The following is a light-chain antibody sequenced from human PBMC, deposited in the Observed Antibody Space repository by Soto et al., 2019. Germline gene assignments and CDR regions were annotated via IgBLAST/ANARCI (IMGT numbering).Light chain of an antibody. V-gene: IGLV2-11*01. CDR2: DVS. J-gene: IGLJ2*01. CDR1: SSDVGTYNY. Sequence: QSALTQPRSVSGSPGQSVTISCTGTSSDVGTYNYVSWYQQHPGKAPKLMIYDVSQRPSGVPDRFSGSKSGNTASLTISGLQAEDESDYYGCSYAVSYTSVFGGGTKLTVL. CDR3: CSYAVSYTSV.